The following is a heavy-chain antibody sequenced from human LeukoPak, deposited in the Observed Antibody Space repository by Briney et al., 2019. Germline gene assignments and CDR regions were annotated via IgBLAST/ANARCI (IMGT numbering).Heavy chain of an antibody. V-gene: IGHV4-34*01. Sequence: PSETLSLTCAVYGGSFSGYYWSWIRQPPGKGLEWIGEINHSGSTNYNPSLKSRVTISVDTSKNQFSLKLSPVTAADTAVYYCARGGGYNWNWFDIWGQGTMVTVSS. D-gene: IGHD1-7*01. CDR3: ARGGGYNWNWFDI. CDR2: INHSGST. CDR1: GGSFSGYY. J-gene: IGHJ3*02.